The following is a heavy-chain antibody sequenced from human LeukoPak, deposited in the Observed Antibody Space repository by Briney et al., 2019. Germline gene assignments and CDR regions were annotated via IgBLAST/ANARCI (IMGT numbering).Heavy chain of an antibody. J-gene: IGHJ6*03. D-gene: IGHD2-15*01. CDR1: GFTFSSYA. CDR2: ISGSGGST. V-gene: IGHV3-23*01. Sequence: GGSLRLSCAASGFTFSSYAMSWVRQAPGKGLEWVSAISGSGGSTYYADSVKGRFTISRDNSKNTLYLQMNSLRAEDTAVYYCAKEGYCSGGSCKGRLGHYYYYYYMDVWGKGTTVTVSS. CDR3: AKEGYCSGGSCKGRLGHYYYYYYMDV.